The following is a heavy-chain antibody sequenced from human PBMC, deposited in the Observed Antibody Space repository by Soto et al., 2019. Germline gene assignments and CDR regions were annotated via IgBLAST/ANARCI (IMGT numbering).Heavy chain of an antibody. CDR2: ISGSGGTT. CDR1: GFTFTHYA. Sequence: EVQLLESGGGLGQPGGSLRLSCAAAGFTFTHYAMSWVRQAPGKGPEWVSAISGSGGTTYYADSVKGRFTISRDNSKNTLSLQMNTLRGEDTAVYYCAKFWKYGLSGMDVWGQGTTVTVSS. CDR3: AKFWKYGLSGMDV. V-gene: IGHV3-23*01. D-gene: IGHD3-3*01. J-gene: IGHJ6*02.